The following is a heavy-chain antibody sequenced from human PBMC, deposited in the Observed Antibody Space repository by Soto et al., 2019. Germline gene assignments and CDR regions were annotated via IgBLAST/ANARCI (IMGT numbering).Heavy chain of an antibody. Sequence: QVQLVQSGAEVKKPGASVKVSCKASGYTFINYYIHWVRQAPGHGLEWMAIINPTGGSTNYAQKFQGRLTLTMDTSTTTAYMELSSLTSEDTAIYYCARHLAAGDVWSQGTLVTVSS. CDR3: ARHLAAGDV. CDR2: INPTGGST. V-gene: IGHV1-46*01. D-gene: IGHD2-8*02. CDR1: GYTFINYY. J-gene: IGHJ4*02.